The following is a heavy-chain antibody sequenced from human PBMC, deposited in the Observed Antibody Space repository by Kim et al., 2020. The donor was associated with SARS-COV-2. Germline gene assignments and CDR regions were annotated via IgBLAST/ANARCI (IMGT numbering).Heavy chain of an antibody. CDR1: GFTFTSSA. V-gene: IGHV1-58*01. Sequence: SVKVSCKASGFTFTSSAVQWVRQARGQRLEWIGWIVVGSGNTNYAQKFQERVTITRDMSTSTAYMELSSLRSEDTAVYYCAADVVTMIVVREYYYYGMDVWGQGTTVTVSS. CDR2: IVVGSGNT. CDR3: AADVVTMIVVREYYYYGMDV. J-gene: IGHJ6*02. D-gene: IGHD3-22*01.